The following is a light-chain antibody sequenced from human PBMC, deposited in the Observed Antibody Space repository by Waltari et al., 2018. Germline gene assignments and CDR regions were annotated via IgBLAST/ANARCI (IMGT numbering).Light chain of an antibody. V-gene: IGKV3D-20*02. CDR3: QHRDHWPPDAT. CDR1: QSVFSAY. CDR2: GAS. Sequence: EIVLTQSPGTLSLSPGDRATLSCRASQSVFSAYLAWYQQKPGQAPRLLFYGASRRATGIPARFSGSGSGTDFTLTISSLEPEDFAVYYCQHRDHWPPDATFGPGTKVDI. J-gene: IGKJ3*01.